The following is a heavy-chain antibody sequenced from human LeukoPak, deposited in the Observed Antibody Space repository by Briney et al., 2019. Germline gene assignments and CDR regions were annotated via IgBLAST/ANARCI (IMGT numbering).Heavy chain of an antibody. CDR1: GGSISSGSNY. CDR3: ARDRGYYGSGNYNRGRYFYYYMDV. Sequence: SETLSLTCTVSGGSISSGSNYWSWIRQPAGKGLEWIGRIHTSGSTNYNPSLKSRVIISVDTSKNQFSLKLSSVTAADTAVYYCARDRGYYGSGNYNRGRYFYYYMDVWGKGTTVTISS. J-gene: IGHJ6*03. CDR2: IHTSGST. V-gene: IGHV4-61*02. D-gene: IGHD3-10*01.